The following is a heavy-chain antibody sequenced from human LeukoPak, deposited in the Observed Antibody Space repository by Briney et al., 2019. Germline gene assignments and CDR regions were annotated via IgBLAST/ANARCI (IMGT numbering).Heavy chain of an antibody. CDR3: ARVYGSYYAFDI. CDR1: GFTVSSNY. J-gene: IGHJ3*02. D-gene: IGHD4-17*01. Sequence: GGSLRLSCAASGFTVSSNYMSWVRQAPGKGLEWVSIIYSASSTYYADSVKGRFTISRDSSKNTLYLQMNSLRAEDTAVYYCARVYGSYYAFDIWGQGTLVTVSS. V-gene: IGHV3-66*02. CDR2: IYSASST.